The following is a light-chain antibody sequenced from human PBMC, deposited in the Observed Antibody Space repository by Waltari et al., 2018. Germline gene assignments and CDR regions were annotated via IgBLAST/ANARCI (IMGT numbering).Light chain of an antibody. J-gene: IGLJ3*02. CDR1: SGSVSSSFY. Sequence: QTVVTQEPSFSVSPGGTVTLTCGLSSGSVSSSFYPSWYQQTPGQAPRTLIYNTDTRTSGVPPRFSGSILGNKAALTITGAQADDESDYYCVLYMGSGMWVFGGGTKLTVL. CDR3: VLYMGSGMWV. CDR2: NTD. V-gene: IGLV8-61*01.